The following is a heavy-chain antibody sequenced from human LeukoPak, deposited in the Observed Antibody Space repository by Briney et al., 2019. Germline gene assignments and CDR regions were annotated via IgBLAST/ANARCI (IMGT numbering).Heavy chain of an antibody. CDR2: ISSDGSST. V-gene: IGHV3-74*01. D-gene: IGHD6-13*01. Sequence: SGGSLRLSCAASGFTFSSYWMHWVSQAPGKGLVWVSRISSDGSSTTYADSVKGRFTISRDNAKNTLYLQMNSLRAEDTAVYYCGRGGKVEQLVLARWGQGSLVTVSS. CDR3: GRGGKVEQLVLAR. CDR1: GFTFSSYW. J-gene: IGHJ4*02.